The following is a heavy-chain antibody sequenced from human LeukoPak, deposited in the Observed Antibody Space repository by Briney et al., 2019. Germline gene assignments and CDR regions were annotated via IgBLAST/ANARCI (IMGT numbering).Heavy chain of an antibody. J-gene: IGHJ4*02. CDR1: GFTFSSSA. Sequence: GGSLRLSCAASGFTFSSSAMSWVRQAPGKGLEWVSVISSSGGSTYYADSVKGRFTISRDNSKNTLYLQMNSLRAEDTAVYYCAKGSRSIAVDNLCDYWGQGTLSPSPQ. D-gene: IGHD6-6*01. CDR3: AKGSRSIAVDNLCDY. V-gene: IGHV3-23*01. CDR2: ISSSGGST.